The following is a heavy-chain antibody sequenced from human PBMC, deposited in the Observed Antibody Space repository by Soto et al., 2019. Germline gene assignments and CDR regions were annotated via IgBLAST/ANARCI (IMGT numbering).Heavy chain of an antibody. Sequence: SETLSLTCTVSGGSISSGDYYWSWIRQPPGKGLEWIGYIYYSGSTYYNPSLKSRVTISVDTSKNQFSLKLSSVTAADTAVYYCASLKYYYYYMDVWGKGTTVTVSS. CDR3: ASLKYYYYYMDV. J-gene: IGHJ6*03. CDR2: IYYSGST. V-gene: IGHV4-30-4*01. CDR1: GGSISSGDYY.